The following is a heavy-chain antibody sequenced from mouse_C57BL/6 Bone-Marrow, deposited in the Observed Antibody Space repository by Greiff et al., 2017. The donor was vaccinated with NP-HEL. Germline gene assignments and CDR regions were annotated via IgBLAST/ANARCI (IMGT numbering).Heavy chain of an antibody. Sequence: VQLQQSGAELVKPGASVKLSCKASGYTFTSYWMQWVKQRPGQGLEWIGEIDPSDSYTNYNQKFKGKATLTVDTSSSTAYMQLSSLTSEDSAVYYCARRGLRLPFAYWGQGTLVTVSA. CDR2: IDPSDSYT. J-gene: IGHJ3*01. CDR1: GYTFTSYW. D-gene: IGHD3-2*02. CDR3: ARRGLRLPFAY. V-gene: IGHV1-50*01.